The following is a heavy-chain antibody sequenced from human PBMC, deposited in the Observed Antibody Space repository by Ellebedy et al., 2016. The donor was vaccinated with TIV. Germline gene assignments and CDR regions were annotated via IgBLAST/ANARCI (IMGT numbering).Heavy chain of an antibody. Sequence: MPSETLSLTCAVSGGSISSRNWWSWVRQSPGKGLEWIGEIYHSGTSNYNPSLKSRVTLSLDTSKNQFSLDLSSVTAADTATYYCARDLGRYGMDVWGQGTTVTVS. CDR2: IYHSGTS. CDR3: ARDLGRYGMDV. V-gene: IGHV4-4*02. J-gene: IGHJ6*02. CDR1: GGSISSRNW.